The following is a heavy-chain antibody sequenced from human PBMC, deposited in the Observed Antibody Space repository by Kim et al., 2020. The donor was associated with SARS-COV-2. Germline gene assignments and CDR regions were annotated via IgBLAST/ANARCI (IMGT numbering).Heavy chain of an antibody. V-gene: IGHV1-8*01. CDR3: ARGLPRQQRDYGDYNY. Sequence: ASVKVSCKASGYTFTSYDINWVRQATGQGLEWMGWMNPNSGNTGYAQKFQGRVTMTRNTSISTAYMELSSLRSEDTAVYYCARGLPRQQRDYGDYNYWGQGTLVTVSS. J-gene: IGHJ4*02. CDR2: MNPNSGNT. CDR1: GYTFTSYD. D-gene: IGHD4-17*01.